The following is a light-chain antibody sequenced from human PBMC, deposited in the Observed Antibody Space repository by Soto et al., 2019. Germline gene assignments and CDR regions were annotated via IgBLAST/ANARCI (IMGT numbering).Light chain of an antibody. Sequence: EIVMTQSPATLSVSPGERATLSCRASQSVSSNLAWYQQKPGQAPRLLIYGASTRATGIPARFSGSGSGTEFTLTISSLQSEDFAVYYCQQYNNWPVRITFGPGTKVDIK. CDR2: GAS. CDR3: QQYNNWPVRIT. V-gene: IGKV3-15*01. J-gene: IGKJ3*01. CDR1: QSVSSN.